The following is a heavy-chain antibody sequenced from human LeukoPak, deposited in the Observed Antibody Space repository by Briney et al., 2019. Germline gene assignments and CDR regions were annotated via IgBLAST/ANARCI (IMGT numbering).Heavy chain of an antibody. V-gene: IGHV3-11*01. J-gene: IGHJ4*02. CDR3: AKDLYDYVWGSPFDY. CDR1: GFTFSDYY. D-gene: IGHD3-16*01. Sequence: PGGSLRLSCAASGFTFSDYYMSWIRQAPGKGLEWVSYISSSGSTIYYADSVRGRFTISRDNAKNSLYLQMNSLRAEDTAVYYCAKDLYDYVWGSPFDYWGQGTLVTVSS. CDR2: ISSSGSTI.